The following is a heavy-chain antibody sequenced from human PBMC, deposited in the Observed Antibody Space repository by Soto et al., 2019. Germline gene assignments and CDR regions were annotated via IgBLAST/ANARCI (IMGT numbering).Heavy chain of an antibody. CDR1: AGSLTNYY. Sequence: SETLSLTCSVSAGSLTNYYWTWIRQSPGKGLEWIGEIYHTGSTKYNPSLESRVTISLDMSKNQFSLTLTSATPADSAVYYCARGGRGSGLYFLYYFDLWGQGTLVTVSS. CDR3: ARGGRGSGLYFLYYFDL. J-gene: IGHJ4*02. D-gene: IGHD3-22*01. CDR2: IYHTGST. V-gene: IGHV4-59*01.